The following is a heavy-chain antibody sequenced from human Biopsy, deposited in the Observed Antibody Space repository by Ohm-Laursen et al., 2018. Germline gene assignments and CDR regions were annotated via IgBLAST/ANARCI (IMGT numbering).Heavy chain of an antibody. V-gene: IGHV1-8*01. CDR2: MNPNSGNT. CDR1: GYTFTNYN. D-gene: IGHD3-22*01. J-gene: IGHJ4*02. CDR3: ARDFNYDGGGSFNFDY. Sequence: GASVKVSCKASGYTFTNYNVNWVRQATGQGLVWMGWMNPNSGNTGYAQKFQGRVTMTRNTSISTAYMELSSLTSVDTAVYYCARDFNYDGGGSFNFDYWGQGTLVTVSS.